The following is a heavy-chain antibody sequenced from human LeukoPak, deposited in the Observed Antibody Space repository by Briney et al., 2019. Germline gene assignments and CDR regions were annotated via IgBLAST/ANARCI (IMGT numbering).Heavy chain of an antibody. CDR1: GFTFSDYY. CDR2: ISSSGSTI. D-gene: IGHD6-13*01. CDR3: ARREPQAAAAGIVY. V-gene: IGHV3-11*01. J-gene: IGHJ4*02. Sequence: PGGSLRLSCAASGFTFSDYYMSWIRQAPGKGLEWVSYISSSGSTIYYADSVKGRLTISRDNAKNSLYLQMNSLRAEDTAVYYCARREPQAAAAGIVYWGQGTLVTVSS.